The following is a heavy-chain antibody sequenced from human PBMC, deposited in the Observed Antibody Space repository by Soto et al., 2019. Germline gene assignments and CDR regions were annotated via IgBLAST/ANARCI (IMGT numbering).Heavy chain of an antibody. CDR2: INHSGST. D-gene: IGHD2-2*02. CDR1: GGSFSGYY. V-gene: IGHV4-34*01. CDR3: ARGYCSSTSCYRHDYYYYYGMDV. Sequence: LETLSLTCAVYGGSFSGYYWSWIRQPPGKGLEWIGEINHSGSTNYNPSLKSRVTISVDTSKNQFSLKLSSVTAADTAVYYCARGYCSSTSCYRHDYYYYYGMDVWGQGTTVTVSS. J-gene: IGHJ6*02.